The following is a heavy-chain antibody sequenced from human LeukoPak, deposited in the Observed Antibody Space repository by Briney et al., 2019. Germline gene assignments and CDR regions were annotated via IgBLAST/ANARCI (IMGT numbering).Heavy chain of an antibody. D-gene: IGHD4-17*01. J-gene: IGHJ4*02. CDR2: IYTSGST. CDR1: GGSISGYY. CDR3: ARGGGDYGDLANDY. Sequence: SETLSLTCTVSGGSISGYYWSWIRQPAGKGLEWIGRIYTSGSTDYSPSPKSRVTMSVDTSKNQFSLRLTSVTAADTAVYYCARGGGDYGDLANDYWGQGTLVTVSA. V-gene: IGHV4-4*07.